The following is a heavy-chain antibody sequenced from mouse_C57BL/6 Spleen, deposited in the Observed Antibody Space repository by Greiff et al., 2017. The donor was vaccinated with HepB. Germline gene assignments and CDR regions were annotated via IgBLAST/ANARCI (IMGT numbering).Heavy chain of an antibody. CDR3: ARYGGYAFMDY. V-gene: IGHV1-64*01. J-gene: IGHJ4*01. Sequence: QVQLQQPGAELVKPGASVKLSCKASGYTFTSYWMHWVKKRPGQGLEWIGMIHPNSGSTNYNEKFKSKATLTVDKSSSTAYMQLSSLTSEDSAVYYCARYGGYAFMDYWGQGTSVTVSS. D-gene: IGHD3-1*01. CDR1: GYTFTSYW. CDR2: IHPNSGST.